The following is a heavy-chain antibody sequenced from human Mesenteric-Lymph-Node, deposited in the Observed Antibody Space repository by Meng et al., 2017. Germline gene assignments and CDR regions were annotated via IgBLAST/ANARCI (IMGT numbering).Heavy chain of an antibody. CDR3: ARDRNWDWYFDL. V-gene: IGHV3-11*04. J-gene: IGHJ2*01. D-gene: IGHD7-27*01. Sequence: QVQVGAFGGGLVKPGGPLRLSCAASGFTFSEYYMNRIPQAPGKGLEWVSFISISGGTISYADSVKGRFTISRDNAKNSLYLQMNSLRAEDTAVYYCARDRNWDWYFDLWGRGTLVTVLL. CDR1: GFTFSEYY. CDR2: ISISGGTI.